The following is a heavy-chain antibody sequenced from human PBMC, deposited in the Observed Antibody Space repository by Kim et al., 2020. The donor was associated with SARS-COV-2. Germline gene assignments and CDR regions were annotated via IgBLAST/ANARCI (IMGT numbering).Heavy chain of an antibody. CDR3: TRGPF. J-gene: IGHJ4*02. V-gene: IGHV3-74*01. CDR2: NTYGHTT. Sequence: NTYGHTTLSADSVKGRFTISRDNARSTLYLQVTSLRVEDTAVYYCTRGPFWGQGTLVTVSS.